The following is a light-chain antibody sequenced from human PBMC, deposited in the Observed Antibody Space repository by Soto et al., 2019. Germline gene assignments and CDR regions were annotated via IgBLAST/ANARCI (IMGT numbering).Light chain of an antibody. CDR3: QHYNSYSEA. V-gene: IGKV1-5*03. J-gene: IGKJ1*01. Sequence: DIQMTQSPSTLSGSVGDRVTITCRASQTISSWLAWYQQKPGKAPKLLIYKPSTLKSGVPSRFSGSGSWTEFTLAISSLPPDDFATYYCQHYNSYSEAFGQGTKVELK. CDR2: KPS. CDR1: QTISSW.